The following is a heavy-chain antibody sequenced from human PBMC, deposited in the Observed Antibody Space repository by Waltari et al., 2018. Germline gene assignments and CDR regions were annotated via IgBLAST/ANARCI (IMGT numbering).Heavy chain of an antibody. Sequence: QVQLQESGPGLVKPSETLSLTCTVSGGSISSYSWSWIRQPPGKGLEWIGYIYYSGSTNYNPSLKSRVTISVDTSKNQFSLKLSSVTAADTAVYYCARDITGTPYWGQGTLVTVSS. CDR3: ARDITGTPY. V-gene: IGHV4-59*01. CDR2: IYYSGST. D-gene: IGHD1-7*01. J-gene: IGHJ4*02. CDR1: GGSISSYS.